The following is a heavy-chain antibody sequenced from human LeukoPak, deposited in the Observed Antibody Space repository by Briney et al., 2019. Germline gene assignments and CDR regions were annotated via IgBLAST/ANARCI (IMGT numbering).Heavy chain of an antibody. V-gene: IGHV1-18*01. CDR2: ISAYNGNT. CDR1: GYTFTSYG. D-gene: IGHD5/OR15-5a*01. Sequence: EASVKVSCKASGYTFTSYGISWVRQAPGQGLEWMGWISAYNGNTNYARKLQGRVTMTTVTSTSTAYMELRSLRSDDTAVYYCARDGYGGSTSSFDIWGQGTMVTVSS. CDR3: ARDGYGGSTSSFDI. J-gene: IGHJ3*02.